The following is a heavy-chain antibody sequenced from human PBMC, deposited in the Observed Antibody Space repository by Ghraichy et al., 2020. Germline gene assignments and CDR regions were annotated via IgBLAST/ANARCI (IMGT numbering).Heavy chain of an antibody. CDR3: ARGGARAPYYMDV. CDR2: IYHSGST. CDR1: GYSISSGYY. Sequence: SETLSLTCTVSGYSISSGYYWGWIRQPPGKGLEWIATIYHSGSTYYNPSLKSRVTVSVDTSKNQFSLRLNSVTAADTAVYYCARGGARAPYYMDVWGKGTTVTVSS. V-gene: IGHV4-38-2*02. D-gene: IGHD4/OR15-4a*01. J-gene: IGHJ6*03.